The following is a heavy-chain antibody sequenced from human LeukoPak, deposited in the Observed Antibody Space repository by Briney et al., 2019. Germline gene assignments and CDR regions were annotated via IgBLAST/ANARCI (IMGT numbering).Heavy chain of an antibody. D-gene: IGHD2-15*01. CDR2: INPNSGGT. Sequence: ASVRVSCKTSGYTFTGYYMHWVRQAPGQGLEWMGWINPNSGGTNYAQKFQGRVTMTRDTSISTAYMELSRLRSDDTALYYCARGRDDCSGGSCNTQNWFDPWGQGTLVTVSS. J-gene: IGHJ5*02. CDR1: GYTFTGYY. V-gene: IGHV1-2*02. CDR3: ARGRDDCSGGSCNTQNWFDP.